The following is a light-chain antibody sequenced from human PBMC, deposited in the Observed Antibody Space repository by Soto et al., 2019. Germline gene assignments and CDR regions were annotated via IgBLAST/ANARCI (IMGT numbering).Light chain of an antibody. CDR3: QQYHNWPA. V-gene: IGKV3-15*01. Sequence: EIVMTQSPATLSLSPGERATLSCRASQSVFSSLAWYQQKPGQAPRLLIYGAATRATGIPARFSGSGSGKEFTLTISSLQSEDFGVYYCQQYHNWPAFGQGTKVEIK. J-gene: IGKJ1*01. CDR1: QSVFSS. CDR2: GAA.